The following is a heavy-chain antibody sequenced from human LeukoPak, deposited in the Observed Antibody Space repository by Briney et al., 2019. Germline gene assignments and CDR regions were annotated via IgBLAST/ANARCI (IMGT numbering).Heavy chain of an antibody. CDR3: AREKRLGYCSGGSCPYNYFDY. V-gene: IGHV4-31*03. CDR2: IYYSGST. Sequence: SQTLSLTCTVSGGSISSGGYYWSWIRQHPGKGLEWIGYIYYSGSTYYNPSLKSRVTISVDTSKNQFSLKLSSVTAADTAVYYCAREKRLGYCSGGSCPYNYFDYWGQGTLVTVSS. CDR1: GGSISSGGYY. J-gene: IGHJ4*02. D-gene: IGHD2-15*01.